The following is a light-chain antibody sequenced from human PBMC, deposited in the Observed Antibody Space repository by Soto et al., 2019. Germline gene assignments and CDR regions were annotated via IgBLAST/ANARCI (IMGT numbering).Light chain of an antibody. CDR2: DNN. CDR3: GTWDSSLSAGV. V-gene: IGLV1-51*01. CDR1: SSNIGNNY. Sequence: QSLLTHQPSLSAAPGQKVTISCSGSSSNIGNNYVSWYQQLPGTAPKLLIYDNNKRPSGIPDRFSGSKSGTSATLGITGLQTGDEADYYCGTWDSSLSAGVFGTGTKVTV. J-gene: IGLJ1*01.